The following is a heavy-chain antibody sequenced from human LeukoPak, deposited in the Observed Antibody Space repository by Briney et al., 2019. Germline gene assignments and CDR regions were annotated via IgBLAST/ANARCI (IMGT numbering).Heavy chain of an antibody. D-gene: IGHD4-17*01. CDR2: IYYTGGT. J-gene: IGHJ5*02. V-gene: IGHV4-59*08. Sequence: SETLSLTCGVSGGSISSTNWWSWIRQPPGKGLEWIGYIYYTGGTYYSPSLKSRVTISVDTSKNQFSLELSSVTAADTAVYYCARHGYDYGDYNWFDPWGQGTLVTVSS. CDR1: GGSISSTNW. CDR3: ARHGYDYGDYNWFDP.